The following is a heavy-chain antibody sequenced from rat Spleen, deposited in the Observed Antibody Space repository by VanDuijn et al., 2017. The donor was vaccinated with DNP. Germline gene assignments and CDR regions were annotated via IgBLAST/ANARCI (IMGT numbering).Heavy chain of an antibody. CDR3: ARLGYYGYKDY. V-gene: IGHV4-2*01. D-gene: IGHD1-9*01. Sequence: EVKLVESGGGLVQPGRSLKLSCVVSGLNFNDYWMGWVRQVPGKGLEWIGEINKDRSTINYTPSMKDKFTISSDNAQNTLYLQMSKLGSEDTAIYFCARLGYYGYKDYWGQGVMVTVSS. CDR1: GLNFNDYW. CDR2: INKDRSTI. J-gene: IGHJ2*01.